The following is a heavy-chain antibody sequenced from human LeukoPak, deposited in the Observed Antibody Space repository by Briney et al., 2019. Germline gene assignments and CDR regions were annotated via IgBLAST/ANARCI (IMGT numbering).Heavy chain of an antibody. Sequence: ASVKVSCKASGYAFPNYGIVWVRQAPGQGLEWMGWISPYNDNTNYTDKFQGRITMTTDTSTSTAYMELTSLRSDDTAVYHCAREAHDYYDYWGQGTLVTVSS. V-gene: IGHV1-18*04. CDR1: GYAFPNYG. CDR3: AREAHDYYDY. J-gene: IGHJ4*02. CDR2: ISPYNDNT.